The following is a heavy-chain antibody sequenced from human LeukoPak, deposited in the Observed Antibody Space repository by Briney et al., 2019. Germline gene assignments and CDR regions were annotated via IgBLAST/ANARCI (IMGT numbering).Heavy chain of an antibody. J-gene: IGHJ4*02. V-gene: IGHV4-39*01. CDR3: ASRSTTAFHY. Sequence: SETLSLTCTVSGGSISSSGYYWGWIRQPPGKGLEWIGSIYYSGSTYYNPSLKSRVTISVDTSKNQFSLKLSSVTAADTAVYYCASRSTTAFHYWGQGTLVTVSS. CDR2: IYYSGST. D-gene: IGHD5/OR15-5a*01. CDR1: GGSISSSGYY.